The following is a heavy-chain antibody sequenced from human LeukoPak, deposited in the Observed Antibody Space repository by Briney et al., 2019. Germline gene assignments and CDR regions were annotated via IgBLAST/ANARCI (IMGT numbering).Heavy chain of an antibody. CDR2: IKEDGSET. CDR3: ASDKIVGATKFDY. J-gene: IGHJ4*02. Sequence: PGGSLRLSCAASGLIFSNYWMTWVRQAPGKGLEWVANIKEDGSETYYVDSVKGRFTISRDNVKNSLYLQMNSLRAEDTAVYYCASDKIVGATKFDYWGQGTLVTVSS. CDR1: GLIFSNYW. V-gene: IGHV3-7*01. D-gene: IGHD1-26*01.